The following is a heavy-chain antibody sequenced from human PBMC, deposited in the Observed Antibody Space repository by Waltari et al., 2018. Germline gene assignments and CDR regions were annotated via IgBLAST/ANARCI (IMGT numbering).Heavy chain of an antibody. CDR1: GGTFSSYP. D-gene: IGHD3-10*01. J-gene: IGHJ6*03. V-gene: IGHV1-69*04. CDR3: ARDAPSGSYLAPTYYYYMDV. CDR2: IIPILGIA. Sequence: QVQLVQSGAEVKKPGSSVKVSCKASGGTFSSYPIRWVRQAPGHGLEWMGRIIPILGIANYAQKFQGRVTITADKSTSTAYMELSSLRSEDTAVYYCARDAPSGSYLAPTYYYYMDVWGKGTTVTVSS.